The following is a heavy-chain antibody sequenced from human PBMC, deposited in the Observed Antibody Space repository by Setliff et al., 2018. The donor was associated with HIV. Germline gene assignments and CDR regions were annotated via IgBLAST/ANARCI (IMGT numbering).Heavy chain of an antibody. Sequence: ASVKVSCKASGGTFSRNPISWVRQAPGQGLEWMGGITPIFGTTNYAQKFQGRVTITADESTSTVYMELTSLRFEDTAVYYCARVGEMATIGYSYYYMDVWGKGTTVTVSS. CDR1: GGTFSRNP. CDR2: ITPIFGTT. J-gene: IGHJ6*03. D-gene: IGHD5-12*01. CDR3: ARVGEMATIGYSYYYMDV. V-gene: IGHV1-69*13.